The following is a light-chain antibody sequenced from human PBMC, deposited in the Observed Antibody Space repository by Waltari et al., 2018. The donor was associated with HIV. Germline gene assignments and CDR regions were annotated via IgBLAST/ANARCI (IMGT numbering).Light chain of an antibody. Sequence: QSALTPPASVSGSPGQSVIISCPGSTSAIPSYTYVSWYQQQSGKAPKASIYEVTNRASGISFCFSGSKSGNAAYLTISGLQTDDEGDYFCSSYTKSGIVVFGGGT. V-gene: IGLV2-14*01. CDR3: SSYTKSGIVV. CDR1: TSAIPSYTY. J-gene: IGLJ2*01. CDR2: EVT.